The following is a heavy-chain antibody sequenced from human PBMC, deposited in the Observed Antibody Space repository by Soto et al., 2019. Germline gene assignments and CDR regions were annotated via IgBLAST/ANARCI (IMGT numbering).Heavy chain of an antibody. D-gene: IGHD2-2*01. V-gene: IGHV4-31*03. CDR2: IYYSGST. CDR3: ASIVVPAAPFDY. CDR1: GDSISSGGYY. J-gene: IGHJ4*02. Sequence: QVQLQESGPGLVKPSQTLSLTCTVSGDSISSGGYYWSWIRQHPGKGLEWIGYIYYSGSTYYNPSLKSRLTISVDTSKNQFSLKLSSVTAADTAVYYCASIVVPAAPFDYWGQGTLVTVSS.